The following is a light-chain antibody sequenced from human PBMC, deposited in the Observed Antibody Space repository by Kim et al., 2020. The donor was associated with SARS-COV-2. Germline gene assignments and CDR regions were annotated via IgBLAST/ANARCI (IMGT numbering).Light chain of an antibody. CDR1: QSLYAKNKDY. CDR2: WAS. CDR3: QRYYRVPRT. V-gene: IGKV4-1*01. Sequence: GRPTIKSQSRQSLYAKNKDYFAWFTQKTRQPPKCVIYWASTPESGVPERFCGGGCVRDFSLSISSLQAVNVALYFCQRYYRVPRTFGHGGPMEIK. J-gene: IGKJ5*01.